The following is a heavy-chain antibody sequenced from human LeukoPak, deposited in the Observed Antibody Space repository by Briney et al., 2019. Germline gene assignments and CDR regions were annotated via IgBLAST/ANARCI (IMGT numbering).Heavy chain of an antibody. V-gene: IGHV1-46*01. CDR3: ARSVCPGNYYYYGMDV. J-gene: IGHJ6*02. CDR2: INPSGGST. Sequence: GASVKVSCKASGYTFTSYYMHWVRQAPGQGLEWMGIINPSGGSTSYAQKFQGRVTMTRDTSTSTVYMELSSLRSEDTAVYYCARSVCPGNYYYYGMDVWGQGTTVTVSS. D-gene: IGHD3-10*02. CDR1: GYTFTSYY.